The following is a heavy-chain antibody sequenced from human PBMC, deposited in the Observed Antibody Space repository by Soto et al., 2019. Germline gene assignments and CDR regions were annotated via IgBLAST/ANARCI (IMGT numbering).Heavy chain of an antibody. CDR1: GGSFSGYY. J-gene: IGHJ4*02. D-gene: IGHD4-17*01. CDR2: INHSGST. CDR3: ARWHETTAPYLYYFDY. V-gene: IGHV4-34*01. Sequence: PSETLSLTCAVYGGSFSGYYWSWIRQPPGKGLEWIGEINHSGSTNYNPSLKSRVTISVDTSKNQFSLKLSSVTAADTAVYYCARWHETTAPYLYYFDYWGQGTLVTVSS.